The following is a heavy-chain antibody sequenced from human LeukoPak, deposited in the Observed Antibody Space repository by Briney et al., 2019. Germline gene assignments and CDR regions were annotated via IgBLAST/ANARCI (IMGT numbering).Heavy chain of an antibody. CDR3: ARDRVGATDYFDY. D-gene: IGHD1-26*01. V-gene: IGHV3-21*01. Sequence: GGSLRLSCAASGFTFSSYSMNWVRQAPGKGLEWASSISSSSSYIYYADSVKGRFTISRDNSKNTLYLQMNSLRAEDTAVYYCARDRVGATDYFDYWGQGTLVTVSS. CDR2: ISSSSSYI. CDR1: GFTFSSYS. J-gene: IGHJ4*02.